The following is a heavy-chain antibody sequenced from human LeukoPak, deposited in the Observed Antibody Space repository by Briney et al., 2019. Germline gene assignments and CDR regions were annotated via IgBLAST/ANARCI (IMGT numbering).Heavy chain of an antibody. J-gene: IGHJ4*02. CDR1: GFSFSLYP. V-gene: IGHV3-48*01. Sequence: GGSLRLSCAASGFSFSLYPMNWVRQAPGKGLEWLSNIRDSGGEMYYADSVKGRFTITRDNAKNTLYLQMNGQRVEDTAVYFCARDHNWAFDFWGRGSLVTVSS. D-gene: IGHD1-1*01. CDR3: ARDHNWAFDF. CDR2: IRDSGGEM.